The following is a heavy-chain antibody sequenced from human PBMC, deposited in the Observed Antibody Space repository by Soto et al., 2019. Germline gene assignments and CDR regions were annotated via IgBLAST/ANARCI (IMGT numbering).Heavy chain of an antibody. V-gene: IGHV4-34*01. CDR1: GGSFSGYY. J-gene: IGHJ4*02. D-gene: IGHD2-15*01. CDR2: INHSGST. Sequence: SETLSLTCAVYGGSFSGYYWSWIRQPPGKGLEWIGEINHSGSTNYNPSLKSRLTISVDTSKNQFSLNLSSVTAADTAVYYCARGPYCSGGNCYRSFDYWGQGTLVTVSS. CDR3: ARGPYCSGGNCYRSFDY.